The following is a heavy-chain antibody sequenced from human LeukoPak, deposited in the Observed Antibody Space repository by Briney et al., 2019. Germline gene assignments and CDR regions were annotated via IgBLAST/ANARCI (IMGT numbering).Heavy chain of an antibody. CDR3: VRHGLGSSWFGFDY. CDR1: GYTFTTYW. J-gene: IGHJ4*02. CDR2: LYPGDSDP. V-gene: IGHV5-51*01. Sequence: PGESLKISCKGSGYTFTTYWIGWVRQMPGKGLEWMGILYPGDSDPRYSPSFQGQVTISADKSISTAYLQWSSLKASDGAMYYCVRHGLGSSWFGFDYWGQGTLVTVSS. D-gene: IGHD6-13*01.